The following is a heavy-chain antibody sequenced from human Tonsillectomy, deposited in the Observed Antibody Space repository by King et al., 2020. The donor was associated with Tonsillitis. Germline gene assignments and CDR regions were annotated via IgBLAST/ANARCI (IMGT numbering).Heavy chain of an antibody. J-gene: IGHJ4*02. D-gene: IGHD3-16*01. Sequence: VQLVQSGGGLVKPGGSHRLSCAASGFTFSNAWMSWVRQAPGKGLEWVGRIKSKTDGGTTDYAAPVKGRFTISRDDSKNTLYLQMNSLKTEDTAVFYCTPRTFYYVWGGWSGLWGQGTLVTVS. V-gene: IGHV3-15*01. CDR3: TPRTFYYVWGGWSGL. CDR2: IKSKTDGGTT. CDR1: GFTFSNAW.